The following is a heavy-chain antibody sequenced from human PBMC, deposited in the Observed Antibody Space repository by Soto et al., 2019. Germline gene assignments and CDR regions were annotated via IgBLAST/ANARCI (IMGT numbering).Heavy chain of an antibody. D-gene: IGHD6-25*01. CDR2: IHYSGST. J-gene: IGHJ6*02. CDR1: GGSISSYF. CDR3: ARQVSSAWPPYYYDMDV. V-gene: IGHV4-59*08. Sequence: SETLSLTCTVSGGSISSYFWSWIRQPPGRGLEWIGHIHYSGSTNYNPSLKSRVTISVDTSKNQVSLKLSSVTAADTAIYFRARQVSSAWPPYYYDMDVWGQGTTVTVSS.